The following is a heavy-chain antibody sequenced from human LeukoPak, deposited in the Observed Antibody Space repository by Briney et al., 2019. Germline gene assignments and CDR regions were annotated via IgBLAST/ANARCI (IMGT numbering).Heavy chain of an antibody. D-gene: IGHD6-19*01. CDR2: ISSSSSYI. CDR1: GFTFSSYT. J-gene: IGHJ4*02. Sequence: GGSLRLSCAASGFTFSSYTMNWVRQAPGKGLEWVSSISSSSSYIYYADSVKGRFTISRDNVKNSLYLQMNSLRAEDTAVYYCAREEAVAGDYWGQGTLVTVSS. CDR3: AREEAVAGDY. V-gene: IGHV3-21*01.